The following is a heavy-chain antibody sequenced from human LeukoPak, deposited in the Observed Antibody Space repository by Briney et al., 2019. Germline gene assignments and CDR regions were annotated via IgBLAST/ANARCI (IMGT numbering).Heavy chain of an antibody. D-gene: IGHD3-10*01. J-gene: IGHJ4*02. CDR3: AKDSKRWKTYYYEAGSYYFDY. V-gene: IGHV3-23*01. Sequence: PGGSLRLSCAASGFTLSNYAMNWVRQAPGKGLEWVSSINGSGDKTYYADSVKGRFTISRDNSKNTLYLQMNSLRPEDTAVYYCAKDSKRWKTYYYEAGSYYFDYWGQGTRVTVSS. CDR1: GFTLSNYA. CDR2: INGSGDKT.